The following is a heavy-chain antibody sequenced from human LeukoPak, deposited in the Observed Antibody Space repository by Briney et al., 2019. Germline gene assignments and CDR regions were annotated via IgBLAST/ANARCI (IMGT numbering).Heavy chain of an antibody. V-gene: IGHV3-48*03. CDR2: ISTSGTTI. J-gene: IGHJ6*03. CDR3: ARLDYSNYGAYYYYYMDV. D-gene: IGHD4-11*01. CDR1: VFTLLSFE. Sequence: PGGSLRLSCSASVFTLLSFEMTWVRQAPGKGLELLSYISTSGTTIYYAGSVKGRFTISRDTAKNSLYLQMNSLRAEDTAVYYCARLDYSNYGAYYYYYMDVWGKGTTVTVSS.